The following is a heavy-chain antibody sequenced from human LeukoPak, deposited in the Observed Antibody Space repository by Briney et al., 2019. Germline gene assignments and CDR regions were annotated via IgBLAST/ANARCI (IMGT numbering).Heavy chain of an antibody. CDR2: ISAYNGDT. CDR1: GYIFTTYG. V-gene: IGHV1-18*01. D-gene: IGHD6-25*01. CDR3: ARDHSSSGQLFDF. J-gene: IGHJ4*02. Sequence: EASVKVSCKAAGYIFTTYGISWVRQAPGQGLEWMGWISAYNGDTYYAQKLQGRLTMTTDTSTNAAYMELRSLRSDDTAVYYCARDHSSSGQLFDFWGQGTPVTVSS.